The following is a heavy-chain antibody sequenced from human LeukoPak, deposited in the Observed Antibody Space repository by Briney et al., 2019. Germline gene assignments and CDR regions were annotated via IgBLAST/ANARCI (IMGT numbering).Heavy chain of an antibody. J-gene: IGHJ4*02. D-gene: IGHD3-16*01. CDR2: ISYDGSNK. CDR1: GFTFSSYG. V-gene: IGHV3-30*18. CDR3: AKQMSTVTFTPFDY. Sequence: GGSLRLSCAASGFTFSSYGLHWVRQAPDKGLEWVAFISYDGSNKFYGDSVKGRFTISRDNSKNTLYLQMNSLRADDTAVYYCAKQMSTVTFTPFDYWGQGTLVTVSS.